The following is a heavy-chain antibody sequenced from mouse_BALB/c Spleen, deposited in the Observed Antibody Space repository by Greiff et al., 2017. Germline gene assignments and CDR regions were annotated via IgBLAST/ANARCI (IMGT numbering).Heavy chain of an antibody. CDR2: IYPGDGDT. V-gene: IGHV1-80*01. D-gene: IGHD2-1*01. Sequence: QVQLKQSGAELVRPGSSVKISCKASGYAFSSYWMNWVKQRPGQGLEWIGQIYPGDGDTNYNGKFKGKATLTADKSSSTAYMQLSSLTSEDSAVYFCARYGNYPYYAMDYWGQGTSVTVSS. CDR3: ARYGNYPYYAMDY. J-gene: IGHJ4*01. CDR1: GYAFSSYW.